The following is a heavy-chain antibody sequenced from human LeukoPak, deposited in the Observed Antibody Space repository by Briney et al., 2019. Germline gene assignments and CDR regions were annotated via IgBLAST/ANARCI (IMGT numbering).Heavy chain of an antibody. J-gene: IGHJ4*02. CDR2: IDPSDSYT. Sequence: KPGESLGISCKGSGYTFTSYWISWVRQMPGKGLEWMGKIDPSDSYTSYSPSFQGHVTISADKSISAAFLQWSSLKASDTAMYYCARHSHYDFWSGYLDYWGQGTLVTVSS. CDR3: ARHSHYDFWSGYLDY. D-gene: IGHD3-3*01. CDR1: GYTFTSYW. V-gene: IGHV5-10-1*01.